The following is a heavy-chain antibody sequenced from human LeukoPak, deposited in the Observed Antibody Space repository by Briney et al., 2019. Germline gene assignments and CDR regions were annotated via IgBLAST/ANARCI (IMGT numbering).Heavy chain of an antibody. V-gene: IGHV4-39*01. CDR3: ARQSYYGSGTYYLADY. D-gene: IGHD3-10*01. Sequence: PSETLSLTCTVSGDSVSSGSYYWGWLRHPPGKGLEWIGSIYHSGSTYYNPSLKSRVTTSVDKSKNQFSLKVMSVTAADTAVYYCARQSYYGSGTYYLADYWGQGTLVTVSS. J-gene: IGHJ4*02. CDR1: GDSVSSGSYY. CDR2: IYHSGST.